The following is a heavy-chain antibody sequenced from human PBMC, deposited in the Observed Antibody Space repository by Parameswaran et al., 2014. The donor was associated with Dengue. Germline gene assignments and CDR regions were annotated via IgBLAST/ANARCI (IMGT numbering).Heavy chain of an antibody. CDR2: INPNSGGT. D-gene: IGHD2-8*01. J-gene: IGHJ6*02. CDR3: ARDQMVYAIRDYYYYGMDV. V-gene: IGHV1-2*04. Sequence: WVRQAPGQGLEWMGWINPNSGGTNYAQKFQGWVTMTTDTSTSTAYMELRSLRSDDTAVYYCARDQMVYAIRDYYYYGMDVWGQGTTVTVSS.